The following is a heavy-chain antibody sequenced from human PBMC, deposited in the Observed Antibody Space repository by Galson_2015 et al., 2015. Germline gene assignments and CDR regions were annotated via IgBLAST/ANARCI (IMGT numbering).Heavy chain of an antibody. CDR2: IYSGGST. V-gene: IGHV3-66*01. CDR1: GFTVSSNY. J-gene: IGHJ4*02. CDR3: ASGYCSSTSCAPSGY. D-gene: IGHD2-2*03. Sequence: SLRLSCAASGFTVSSNYMSWVHQAPGKGLEWVSVIYSGGSTYYADSVKGRFTISRDNSKNTLYLQMNSLRAEDTAVYYCASGYCSSTSCAPSGYWGQGTLVTVSS.